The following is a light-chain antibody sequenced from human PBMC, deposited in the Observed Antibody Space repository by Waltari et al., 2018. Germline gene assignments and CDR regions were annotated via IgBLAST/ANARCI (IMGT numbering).Light chain of an antibody. CDR1: QDIRNY. CDR2: DAS. V-gene: IGKV1-33*01. Sequence: DIQMTQSPSSLSASVGDRVTITCQASQDIRNYLNWYQHKPGKAPKLLIYDASTLEAGVPSRFSGSGSWTYFTFTISSLQPEDVATYYCQQHYNLPLTFGGGTKVEI. CDR3: QQHYNLPLT. J-gene: IGKJ4*01.